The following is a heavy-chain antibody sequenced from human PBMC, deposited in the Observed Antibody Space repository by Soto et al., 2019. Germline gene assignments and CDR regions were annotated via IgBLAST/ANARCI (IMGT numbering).Heavy chain of an antibody. CDR3: ARARHTYDSYGEHDY. Sequence: PSETLSLTCGVSGGSISSGGYSWSWIRQPPGKGLEWIGYIYHSGSTYYNPSLKSRVTISVDRSKNQFSLKLSSVTAADTAVYYCARARHTYDSYGEHDYWGQGTLVTVSS. V-gene: IGHV4-30-2*01. J-gene: IGHJ4*02. CDR1: GGSISSGGYS. CDR2: IYHSGST. D-gene: IGHD3-22*01.